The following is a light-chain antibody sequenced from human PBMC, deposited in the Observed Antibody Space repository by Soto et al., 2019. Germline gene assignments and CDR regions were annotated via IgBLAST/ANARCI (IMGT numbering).Light chain of an antibody. J-gene: IGKJ2*03. V-gene: IGKV3-20*01. Sequence: EIVLTQSPGTLPLSPGDRVTLSCRASQSVSSNYLAWYQQKPGQAPRLLIYATSARATGIPDRFSGSGSGTDFTLTISRPEPEDFAMYYCQQYGDYNSPRYSFGQGTTLEI. CDR3: QQYGDYNSPRYS. CDR2: ATS. CDR1: QSVSSNY.